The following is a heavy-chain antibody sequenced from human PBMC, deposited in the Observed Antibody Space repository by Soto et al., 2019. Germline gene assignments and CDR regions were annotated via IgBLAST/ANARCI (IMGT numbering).Heavy chain of an antibody. D-gene: IGHD2-2*01. CDR3: ARADPIIYCSSTSCYGAPDI. V-gene: IGHV1-18*01. J-gene: IGHJ3*02. Sequence: ASVKVSCKASGYTFTNYGISWVRQAPGQGLEWMGWISAYNGNTKYAQKFQGRVTMTRDTSTSTVYMELSSLRSEDTAVYYFARADPIIYCSSTSCYGAPDIWGQGTMVTVSS. CDR2: ISAYNGNT. CDR1: GYTFTNYG.